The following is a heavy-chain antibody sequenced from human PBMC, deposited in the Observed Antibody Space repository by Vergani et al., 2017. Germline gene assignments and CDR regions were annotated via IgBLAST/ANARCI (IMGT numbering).Heavy chain of an antibody. Sequence: QLQLQESGPGLVKPSETLSLTCTVSGGSISSSSYYWSWIRQPPGKGLEWIGYIYYSGSTNYNPSLKSRVTISVDTSKNQFSLKLSSVTAADTAVYYCARLYCSSTSCYGMDVWGQGTTVTVSS. CDR2: IYYSGST. CDR3: ARLYCSSTSCYGMDV. CDR1: GGSISSSSYY. V-gene: IGHV4-61*01. D-gene: IGHD2-2*01. J-gene: IGHJ6*02.